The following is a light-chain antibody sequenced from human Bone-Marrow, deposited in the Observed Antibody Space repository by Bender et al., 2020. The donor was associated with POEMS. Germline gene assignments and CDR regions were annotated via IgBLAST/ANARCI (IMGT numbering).Light chain of an antibody. CDR3: ASWDDSLSGHVV. J-gene: IGLJ2*01. CDR1: SSDVGYFNL. CDR2: DVS. V-gene: IGLV2-14*02. Sequence: QSALTQPASVSGSPGQSITISCTGTSSDVGYFNLVSWYQHHPGEAPKLMIYDVSNRPSGVSNRFSGSKSGTSASLAISGLRSEDEADYYCASWDDSLSGHVVFGGGTKLTVL.